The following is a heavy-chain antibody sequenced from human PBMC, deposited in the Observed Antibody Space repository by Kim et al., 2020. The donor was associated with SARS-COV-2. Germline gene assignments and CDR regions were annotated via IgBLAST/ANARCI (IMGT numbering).Heavy chain of an antibody. J-gene: IGHJ5*02. CDR1: GGSISSSSYY. Sequence: SETLSLTCTVSGGSISSSSYYWGWIRQPPGKGLEWIGSIYYSGSTYYNPSLKSRVTISVDTSKNQFSLKLSSVTAADTAVYYCARHRGWRLTSYYDSSGYYNNWFDPWGQGTLVTVSS. CDR2: IYYSGST. D-gene: IGHD3-22*01. CDR3: ARHRGWRLTSYYDSSGYYNNWFDP. V-gene: IGHV4-39*01.